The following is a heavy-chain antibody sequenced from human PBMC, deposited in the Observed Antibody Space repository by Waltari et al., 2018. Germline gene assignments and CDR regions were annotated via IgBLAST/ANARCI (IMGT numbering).Heavy chain of an antibody. CDR2: IYTSGST. Sequence: QVQLQESGPGLVKPSQTLSLTCTVSGGSISSGSYYWSWIRQPAGKGLEWIGRIYTSGSTNYNPSLKSRVTISVDTSKNQFSLKLSSVTAADTAVYYCARTRPGLGIFGYFDWFLLGMDVWGQGTTVTVSS. CDR1: GGSISSGSYY. CDR3: ARTRPGLGIFGYFDWFLLGMDV. J-gene: IGHJ6*02. V-gene: IGHV4-61*02. D-gene: IGHD3-9*01.